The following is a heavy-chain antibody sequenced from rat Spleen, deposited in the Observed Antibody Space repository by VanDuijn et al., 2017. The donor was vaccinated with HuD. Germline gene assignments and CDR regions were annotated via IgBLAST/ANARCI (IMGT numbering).Heavy chain of an antibody. D-gene: IGHD1-12*01. CDR2: INYDDSAT. Sequence: EVQLVESGGGLVQPGRSLKLSCVASGFTFNNYWMTWVRQAPTKGLEWVATINYDDSATYYRDSVKGRFTISRDNAKSTLYLQMDSLRSEDTATYYCATSPYYWYFDFWGPGTMVTVSS. V-gene: IGHV5-29*01. CDR1: GFTFNNYW. CDR3: ATSPYYWYFDF. J-gene: IGHJ1*01.